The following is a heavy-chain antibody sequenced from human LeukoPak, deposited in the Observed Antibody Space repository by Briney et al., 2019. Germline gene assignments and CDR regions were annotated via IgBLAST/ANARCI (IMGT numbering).Heavy chain of an antibody. CDR1: GYTFTGFY. V-gene: IGHV1-2*02. Sequence: ASVKVSCKASGYTFTGFYIHWVRQAPGQGLEWLGLIKPNNGDPNYAQKFQGRVTMTRDTSITTAYMELNRLKSDDTAVYYCVRDRPHNWFDPWGQGTLVTVSS. J-gene: IGHJ5*02. CDR2: IKPNNGDP. CDR3: VRDRPHNWFDP.